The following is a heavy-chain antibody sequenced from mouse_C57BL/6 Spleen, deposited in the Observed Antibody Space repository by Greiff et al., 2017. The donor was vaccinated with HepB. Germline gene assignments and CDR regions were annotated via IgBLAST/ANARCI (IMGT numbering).Heavy chain of an antibody. D-gene: IGHD1-1*01. CDR1: GYTFTSYW. Sequence: QVQLQQPGAELVMPGASVKLSCKASGYTFTSYWMHWVKQRPGQGLEWIGEIDPSDSYTNYNQKFKGKSTLTVDKSSSTDCMQLSSLTSEDAAVYYCARRTSYYGSSLDYWGQGTTLTVSS. CDR2: IDPSDSYT. J-gene: IGHJ2*01. V-gene: IGHV1-69*01. CDR3: ARRTSYYGSSLDY.